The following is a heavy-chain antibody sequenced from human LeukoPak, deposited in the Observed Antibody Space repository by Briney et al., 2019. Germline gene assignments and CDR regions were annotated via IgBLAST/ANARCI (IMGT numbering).Heavy chain of an antibody. CDR3: ARDGEMATPYYMDV. J-gene: IGHJ6*03. V-gene: IGHV1-18*01. D-gene: IGHD5-24*01. CDR2: ISAYNGNT. CDR1: GGTFSSYA. Sequence: ASVKVSCKASGGTFSSYAISWVRQAPGQGLEWMGWISAYNGNTNYAQKLQGRVTMTTDTSTSTAYMELRSLRSDDTAVYYCARDGEMATPYYMDVWGKGTTVTISS.